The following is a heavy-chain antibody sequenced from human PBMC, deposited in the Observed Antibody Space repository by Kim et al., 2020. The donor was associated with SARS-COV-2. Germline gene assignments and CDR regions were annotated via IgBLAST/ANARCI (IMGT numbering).Heavy chain of an antibody. Sequence: SETLSLTCTVSGGSIGSYFWSWIRQTPGMGLEWIGFGFYSGTHKYNPSLKSRVTISIDTYNNQFSLNLTSVTAADTAVYFCAGGHSGGWYSEFDYWAQGTLVLVSP. D-gene: IGHD6-19*01. J-gene: IGHJ4*02. V-gene: IGHV4-59*03. CDR3: AGGHSGGWYSEFDY. CDR2: GFYSGTH. CDR1: GGSIGSYF.